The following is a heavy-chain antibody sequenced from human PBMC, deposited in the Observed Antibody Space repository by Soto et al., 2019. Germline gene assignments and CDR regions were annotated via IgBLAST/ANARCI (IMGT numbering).Heavy chain of an antibody. CDR3: AREGVRGMDA. Sequence: QVQLVQSGAEVKKPGASVKVSCKASGYTFTSYDINWVRQATGQGLEWMEWMNPHSGNTGYGQKFEGGVTMTRNTSISTAYIERSRLRSEDTAVYYCAREGVRGMDAWGQGTTVTVSS. J-gene: IGHJ6*02. CDR2: MNPHSGNT. V-gene: IGHV1-8*01. D-gene: IGHD3-16*01. CDR1: GYTFTSYD.